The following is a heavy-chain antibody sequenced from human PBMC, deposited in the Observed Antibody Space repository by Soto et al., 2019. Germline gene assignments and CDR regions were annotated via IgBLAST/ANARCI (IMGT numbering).Heavy chain of an antibody. J-gene: IGHJ4*02. D-gene: IGHD3-10*01. CDR1: GFTFSSYA. CDR3: ARDFRGSGSYYTYEFDY. CDR2: ISYDGSNK. Sequence: SLRLSCAASGFTFSSYAMHWVRQAPGKGLEWVAVISYDGSNKYYADSVKGRFTISRDNSKNTLYLQMNSLRAEDTAVYYCARDFRGSGSYYTYEFDYWGQGTLVTVSS. V-gene: IGHV3-30-3*01.